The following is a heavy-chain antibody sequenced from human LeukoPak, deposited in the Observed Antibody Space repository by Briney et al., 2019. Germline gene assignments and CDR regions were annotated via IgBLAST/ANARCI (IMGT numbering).Heavy chain of an antibody. J-gene: IGHJ4*02. Sequence: GGSLRLSCAASGFTFSSYGMHWVRQAPGKGLEGVAVISYDGSNKYYADSVKGRFTISRDNSKNTLYLQMNSLRAEDTAVYYCAKDLEGGRWLQFAFDYWGQGTLVTVSS. CDR3: AKDLEGGRWLQFAFDY. D-gene: IGHD5-24*01. CDR1: GFTFSSYG. V-gene: IGHV3-30*18. CDR2: ISYDGSNK.